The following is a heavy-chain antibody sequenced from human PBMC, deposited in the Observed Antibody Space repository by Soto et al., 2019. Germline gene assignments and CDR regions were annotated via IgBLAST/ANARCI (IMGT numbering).Heavy chain of an antibody. V-gene: IGHV4-59*01. J-gene: IGHJ4*02. CDR3: ARRYAGNFDY. D-gene: IGHD2-8*01. CDR1: GGSISSYY. Sequence: QVQLQESGPGLVKPSETLSLTCTVSGGSISSYYWSWLRQPPGKGMEWIRYIYYSGSTTYNPSLKRRVTISVDTSKNQFSLKLRSVTAADTAVYYCARRYAGNFDYWGQGTLVTVSS. CDR2: IYYSGST.